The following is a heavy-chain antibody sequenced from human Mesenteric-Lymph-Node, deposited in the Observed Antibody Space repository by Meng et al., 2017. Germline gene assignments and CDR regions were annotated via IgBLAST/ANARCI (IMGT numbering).Heavy chain of an antibody. CDR3: AKDVGLGALPGN. CDR2: VYSSGKT. Sequence: EADVLARGDRLTPPCVPLRLSWAASEFTAGPKHRDGAPQARGQGLVWVSHVYSSGKTYYAISVKGRFNITRDNRKKYLYLEMNSLRNEDTAVYYCAKDVGLGALPGNWGHGTLVTVSS. D-gene: IGHD1-26*01. J-gene: IGHJ1*01. V-gene: IGHV3-53*05. CDR1: EFTAGPKH.